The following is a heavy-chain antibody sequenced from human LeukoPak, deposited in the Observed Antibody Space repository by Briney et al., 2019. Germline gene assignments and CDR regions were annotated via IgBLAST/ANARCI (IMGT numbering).Heavy chain of an antibody. CDR1: GGSISSYS. CDR3: ARDIVLMVYASWFDP. V-gene: IGHV4-4*07. J-gene: IGHJ5*02. D-gene: IGHD2-8*01. CDR2: IYTSGST. Sequence: PSETLSLTCTVSGGSISSYSWSWIRQPAGKGLEWIGRIYTSGSTNYNPSLKSRVTMSVDTSKNQFSLKLSSVTAADTAVYYCARDIVLMVYASWFDPWGQGTLVTVSS.